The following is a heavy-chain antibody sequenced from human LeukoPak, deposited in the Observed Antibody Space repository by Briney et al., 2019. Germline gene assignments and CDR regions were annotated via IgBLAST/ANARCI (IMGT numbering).Heavy chain of an antibody. D-gene: IGHD3-16*02. J-gene: IGHJ4*02. Sequence: GASVKVSCKASGYTFTSYGISWVRQAPGQGLEWMGWISAYNGNTSYAQKLQGRVTMTTDTSTSTAYMELRSLRSDDTAVYYCARDQHVWGSYRTFDYWGQGTLVTVSS. CDR1: GYTFTSYG. CDR3: ARDQHVWGSYRTFDY. V-gene: IGHV1-18*01. CDR2: ISAYNGNT.